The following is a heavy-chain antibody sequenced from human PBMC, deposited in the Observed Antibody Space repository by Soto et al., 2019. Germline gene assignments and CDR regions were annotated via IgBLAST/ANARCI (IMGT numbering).Heavy chain of an antibody. CDR2: IGMSGGNT. CDR1: GFTFNSYA. V-gene: IGHV3-23*01. Sequence: GGSLRLSCAVSGFTFNSYAITWVRQAPGRGLEWVSHIGMSGGNTYYADSVKGRFTISRDSSKSTVYLQMDSRRAEDTAVYYCAKSAADGRWPLGYWGQGTLGTVSA. D-gene: IGHD6-13*01. J-gene: IGHJ4*02. CDR3: AKSAADGRWPLGY.